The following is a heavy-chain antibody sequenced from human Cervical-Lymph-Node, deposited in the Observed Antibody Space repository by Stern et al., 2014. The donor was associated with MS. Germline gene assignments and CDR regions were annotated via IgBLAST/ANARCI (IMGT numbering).Heavy chain of an antibody. V-gene: IGHV3-74*02. J-gene: IGHJ6*02. CDR3: ARGIQFQYGVGA. CDR1: GFTFSSYW. D-gene: IGHD5-18*01. Sequence: EVQLVESGGGLIQPGGSLRLSCAASGFTFSSYWMHWVRQSPGKGQVWVSRMKGDESSTSYADAVKGRFTISRDNAKNTVYLQMNSLGAEDTAVYYCARGIQFQYGVGAWGQGTTVTVSS. CDR2: MKGDESST.